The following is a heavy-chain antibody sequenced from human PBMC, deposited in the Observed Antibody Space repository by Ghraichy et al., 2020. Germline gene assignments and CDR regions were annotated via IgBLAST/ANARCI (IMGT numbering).Heavy chain of an antibody. Sequence: GGSLRLSCAASGFTFSAYWMSWVRQAPGKGLEWVANIKKDGSEKYYVDSVKGRFTISRDNAKNSVYLQMSSLRAEDTAVYYCARDKGGGWYFDLWGRGPLVTVSS. J-gene: IGHJ2*01. CDR3: ARDKGGGWYFDL. CDR2: IKKDGSEK. D-gene: IGHD3-16*01. V-gene: IGHV3-7*01. CDR1: GFTFSAYW.